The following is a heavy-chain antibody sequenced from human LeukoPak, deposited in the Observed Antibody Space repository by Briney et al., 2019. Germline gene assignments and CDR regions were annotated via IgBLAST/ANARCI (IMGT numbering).Heavy chain of an antibody. J-gene: IGHJ4*02. CDR2: IYSNDDK. Sequence: GPTLVHPTQTLTLTCSFSGFSLSTSGVGVGWIRQPPGKALEWHALIYSNDDKRYNPSLKSRLTITNDTSKNQVVVTMTIMDPVDTATYCCAHSVIVGGTLGYFDFWGEGTLVTVSS. V-gene: IGHV2-5*01. CDR1: GFSLSTSGVG. D-gene: IGHD1-26*01. CDR3: AHSVIVGGTLGYFDF.